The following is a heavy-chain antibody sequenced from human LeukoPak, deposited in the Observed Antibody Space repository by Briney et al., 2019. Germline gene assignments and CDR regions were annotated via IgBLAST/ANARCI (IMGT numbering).Heavy chain of an antibody. V-gene: IGHV1-18*01. J-gene: IGHJ4*02. CDR2: ISAYNGNT. CDR3: ARETVHYYDSSGYYLFDY. Sequence: ASVKVSSMASGYTFTSYGISWVRQAPGQGLEWMGWISAYNGNTNYAQKLQGRVTMTTDTSTSTAYMELRSVRSDDTAVYYCARETVHYYDSSGYYLFDYWGQGTLVTVSS. D-gene: IGHD3-22*01. CDR1: GYTFTSYG.